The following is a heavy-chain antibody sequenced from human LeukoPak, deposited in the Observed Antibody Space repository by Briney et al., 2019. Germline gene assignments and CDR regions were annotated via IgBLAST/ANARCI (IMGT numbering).Heavy chain of an antibody. CDR3: ARVPVDIVATISSPYYGMDV. D-gene: IGHD5-12*01. J-gene: IGHJ6*02. CDR1: GFTFSSYS. CDR2: ISSSSSYI. V-gene: IGHV3-21*01. Sequence: GGSLRLSCAASGFTFSSYSMNWVRQAPGKGLEWVSSISSSSSYIYYADSVKGRFTISRDNAKNSLYLQMNSLRAEDTAVYYCARVPVDIVATISSPYYGMDVWGQGTTVTVSS.